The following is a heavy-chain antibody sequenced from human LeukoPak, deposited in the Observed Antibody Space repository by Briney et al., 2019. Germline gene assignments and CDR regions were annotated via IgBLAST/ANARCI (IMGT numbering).Heavy chain of an antibody. J-gene: IGHJ4*02. CDR3: ARDGHYYGSGSYWPFDY. CDR2: ISSSGSYI. D-gene: IGHD3-10*01. V-gene: IGHV3-21*01. CDR1: GFTFSNYS. Sequence: GALRLSCAASGFTFSNYSMNWVRQAPGKGLEWVSSISSSGSYIYYADSVKGRFTISRDNAKNSLYLQMNGLRAEDTAVYYCARDGHYYGSGSYWPFDYWGQGTLVTVSS.